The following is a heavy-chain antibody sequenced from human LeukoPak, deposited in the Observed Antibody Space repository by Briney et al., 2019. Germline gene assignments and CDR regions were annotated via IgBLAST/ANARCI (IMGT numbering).Heavy chain of an antibody. J-gene: IGHJ5*02. V-gene: IGHV4-38-2*01. CDR3: ASRLGYCSGGSCYLGGWFDP. CDR2: IYHSGST. D-gene: IGHD2-15*01. CDR1: GYSISSGYY. Sequence: SETLSLTCAVSGYSISSGYYWGWIRQPPGKGLEWIGSIYHSGSTYYNPFLKSRVTISVDTSKNQFSLKLSSVTAADTAVYYCASRLGYCSGGSCYLGGWFDPWGQGTLVTVSS.